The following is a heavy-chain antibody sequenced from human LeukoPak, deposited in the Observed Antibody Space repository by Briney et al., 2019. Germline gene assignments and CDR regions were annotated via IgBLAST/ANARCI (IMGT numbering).Heavy chain of an antibody. Sequence: SETLSLTCTVSGGSISSDNYYWSWIRQPAGKGLEWIGRIYNSGSTNYNPSLKSRVTISVDTSKNQFSLKLRSVAAADTAVYYCARERGSYRTGWYSPAEYFQDWGQGTLVTVSS. CDR1: GGSISSDNYY. V-gene: IGHV4-61*02. CDR3: ARERGSYRTGWYSPAEYFQD. J-gene: IGHJ1*01. CDR2: IYNSGST. D-gene: IGHD6-19*01.